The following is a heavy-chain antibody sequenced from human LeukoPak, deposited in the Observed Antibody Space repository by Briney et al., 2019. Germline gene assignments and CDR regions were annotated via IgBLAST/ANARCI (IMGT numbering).Heavy chain of an antibody. CDR1: GFTFSSYA. D-gene: IGHD6-19*01. CDR3: VGGGWYDLGWFDP. J-gene: IGHJ5*02. CDR2: ISGSGGST. V-gene: IGHV3-23*01. Sequence: GGSLRLSCAASGFTFSSYAMSWFRQAPGKGLEWVSAISGSGGSTYYADSVKGRFTISRDNSKNTLYLQMNSLRAEDTAVYYCVGGGWYDLGWFDPWGQGTLVTVSS.